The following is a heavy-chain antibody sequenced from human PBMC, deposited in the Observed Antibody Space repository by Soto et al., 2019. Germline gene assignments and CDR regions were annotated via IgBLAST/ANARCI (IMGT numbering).Heavy chain of an antibody. CDR2: INTRSTTM. V-gene: IGHV3-48*01. D-gene: IGHD2-2*01. Sequence: EVQLVESGGGLVQPGGSLRLSCAASGFTFGSYSMNWVRQAPGKGLEWVSYINTRSTTMFYADSVKGRFTISRDNANDSPYLQMNSLRAEDTAVYYCARDASRYCSYIGCFAFDIWGQGTMVTVSS. J-gene: IGHJ3*02. CDR1: GFTFGSYS. CDR3: ARDASRYCSYIGCFAFDI.